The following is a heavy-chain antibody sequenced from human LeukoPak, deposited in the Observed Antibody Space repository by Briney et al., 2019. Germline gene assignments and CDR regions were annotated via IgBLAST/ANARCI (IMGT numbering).Heavy chain of an antibody. V-gene: IGHV3-33*06. CDR3: AKDYYDSSGYNYFDY. CDR2: IWYDGSNK. Sequence: GGSLRLSCAASGFTFSSYGMHWVRQAPGKGREWVAVIWYDGSNKYYADSVKGRFTISRDNSKNTLYLQMNSLRAEDTAVYYCAKDYYDSSGYNYFDYWGQGTLVTVSS. CDR1: GFTFSSYG. J-gene: IGHJ4*02. D-gene: IGHD3-22*01.